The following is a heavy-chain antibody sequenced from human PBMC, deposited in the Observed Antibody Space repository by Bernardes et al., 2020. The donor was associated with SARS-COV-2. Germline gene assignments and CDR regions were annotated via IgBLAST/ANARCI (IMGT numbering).Heavy chain of an antibody. CDR2: IWYDGSKK. CDR1: GFIFSKNG. CDR3: AKVGGTETNLYSDY. Sequence: GGSLRLSCEVSGFIFSKNGMHWVRQAPGKGLEWVAVIWYDGSKKYYADSVKGRFTISRDDSKNTVFLQMNSLRAEDTAVYYCAKVGGTETNLYSDYWGQGTLVTVSS. D-gene: IGHD4-17*01. V-gene: IGHV3-33*06. J-gene: IGHJ4*02.